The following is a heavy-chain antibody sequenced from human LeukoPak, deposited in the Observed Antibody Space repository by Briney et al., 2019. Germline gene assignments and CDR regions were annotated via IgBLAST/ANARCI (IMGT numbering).Heavy chain of an antibody. CDR2: IYYSGST. Sequence: SETLSLTCTVSGGSISSSSYYWGWIRQPPGKGLEWIGSIYYSGSTHYNPSLKSRVTISVDTSRNQFSLKLNSATAADTAVYYCARRFVRWYFDYWGQGTLVTVSS. D-gene: IGHD2-15*01. J-gene: IGHJ4*02. CDR1: GGSISSSSYY. CDR3: ARRFVRWYFDY. V-gene: IGHV4-39*01.